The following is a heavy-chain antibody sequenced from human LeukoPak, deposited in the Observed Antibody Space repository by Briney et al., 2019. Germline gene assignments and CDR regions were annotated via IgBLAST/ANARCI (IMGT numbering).Heavy chain of an antibody. D-gene: IGHD1-7*01. Sequence: ASVKVSGKASGYISSIYAMIWVRQAPGQGLELMGWIETNTGNPTYAQGFTGRFVFSLDTSVSTAYLQINSLKAEDTAVYYCARDYTLTLGTTTYFQHWGQGTLVTVSS. CDR3: ARDYTLTLGTTTYFQH. CDR1: GYISSIYA. J-gene: IGHJ1*01. CDR2: IETNTGNP. V-gene: IGHV7-4-1*02.